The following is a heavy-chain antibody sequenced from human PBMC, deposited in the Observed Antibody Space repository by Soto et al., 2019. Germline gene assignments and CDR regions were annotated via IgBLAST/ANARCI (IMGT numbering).Heavy chain of an antibody. CDR3: ARHNQYCSGGSCYANWFDP. D-gene: IGHD2-15*01. J-gene: IGHJ5*02. CDR1: GYSFTSYW. CDR2: IDPSDSYT. Sequence: GESLKISCKGSGYSFTSYWISWVRQMPGKGLEWMGRIDPSDSYTNYSPSFQGHVTISADKSISTAYLQWSSLKASDTAMYYCARHNQYCSGGSCYANWFDPWGQGTLVTVSS. V-gene: IGHV5-10-1*01.